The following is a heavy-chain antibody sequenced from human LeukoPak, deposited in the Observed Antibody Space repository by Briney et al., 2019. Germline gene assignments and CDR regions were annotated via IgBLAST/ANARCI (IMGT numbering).Heavy chain of an antibody. D-gene: IGHD6-13*01. CDR2: IYYSGST. J-gene: IGHJ6*02. V-gene: IGHV4-39*01. Sequence: PSETLSLTCTVSGGSISSSSYYWGWIRQPPGKGLEWIGRIYYSGSTYYNPSLKSRVTISVDTSKNQFSLKLSSVTAADTAVYYCATHGQGSSWYGNYYYYGMDVWGQGTTVTVSS. CDR3: ATHGQGSSWYGNYYYYGMDV. CDR1: GGSISSSSYY.